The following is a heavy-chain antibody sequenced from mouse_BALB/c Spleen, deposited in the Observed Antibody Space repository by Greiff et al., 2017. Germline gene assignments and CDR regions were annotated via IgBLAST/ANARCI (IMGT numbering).Heavy chain of an antibody. CDR2: ISSGCSYT. CDR3: ARPNLTSVGPFAY. V-gene: IGHV5-9-3*01. J-gene: IGHJ3*01. CDR1: GFTFSSYA. Sequence: DVKLQESGGGLVKPGGSLKLSCAASGFTFSSYAMSWVRQTPEKRLEWVATISSGCSYTYYPDSVKGRFTISRDNAKNTLYLQMSSLRSEDTAMYYCARPNLTSVGPFAYWGQGTLVTVSA.